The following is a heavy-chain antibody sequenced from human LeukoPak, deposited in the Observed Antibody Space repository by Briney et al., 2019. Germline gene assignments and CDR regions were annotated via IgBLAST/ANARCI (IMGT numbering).Heavy chain of an antibody. V-gene: IGHV4-34*01. CDR1: GGSFSGYY. Sequence: PSETLSLTCAVYGGSFSGYYWSWIRQPPGKGLEWIGEINHSGSTNYNPSLKSRVTISVDTSKNQFSLKLSSVTAADTAVYYRARGRYYYDSSGYWYYFDYWGQGTLVTVSS. J-gene: IGHJ4*02. CDR3: ARGRYYYDSSGYWYYFDY. CDR2: INHSGST. D-gene: IGHD3-22*01.